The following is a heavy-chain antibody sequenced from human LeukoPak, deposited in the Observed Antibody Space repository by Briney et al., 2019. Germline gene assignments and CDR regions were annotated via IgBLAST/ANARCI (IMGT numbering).Heavy chain of an antibody. V-gene: IGHV3-21*01. CDR1: GFTFSIYS. CDR3: AREDASSWDY. CDR2: ISSSGGYI. J-gene: IGHJ4*02. D-gene: IGHD6-13*01. Sequence: GGSLRLSCAASGFTFSIYSMDWVRQAPGKGLEWVSSISSSGGYIYYADSLKGRFTISRDNAKNSLYLQMNSLRAEDTAVYYCAREDASSWDYWGQGILVTVSS.